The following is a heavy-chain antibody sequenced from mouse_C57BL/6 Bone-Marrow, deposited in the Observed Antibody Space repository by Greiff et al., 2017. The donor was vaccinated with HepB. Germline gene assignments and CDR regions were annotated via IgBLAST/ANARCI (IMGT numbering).Heavy chain of an antibody. CDR3: AREIIYYDYVIHYAMDY. J-gene: IGHJ4*01. D-gene: IGHD2-4*01. V-gene: IGHV1-64*01. Sequence: QVQLKQPGAELVKPGASVKLSCKASGYTFTSYWMHWVKQRPGQGLEWIGMIHPNSGSTNYNEKFKSKATLTVDKSSSTAYMQLSSLTSEDSAVYYCAREIIYYDYVIHYAMDYWGQGTSVTVSS. CDR1: GYTFTSYW. CDR2: IHPNSGST.